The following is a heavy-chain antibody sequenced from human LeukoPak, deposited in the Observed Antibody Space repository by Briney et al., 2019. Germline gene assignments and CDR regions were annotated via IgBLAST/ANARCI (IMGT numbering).Heavy chain of an antibody. CDR1: GFTFSRYS. Sequence: PGGSLRLSCAASGFTFSRYSMNWVRQAPGKGLQWVSYISSSSSTIFYADSVKGRFTISRDNAKNSLYLQMNSLRAEDTAVYYWARVGVVTTSYYFDYWGQGTLVTVSS. J-gene: IGHJ4*02. D-gene: IGHD3-22*01. V-gene: IGHV3-48*04. CDR3: ARVGVVTTSYYFDY. CDR2: ISSSSSTI.